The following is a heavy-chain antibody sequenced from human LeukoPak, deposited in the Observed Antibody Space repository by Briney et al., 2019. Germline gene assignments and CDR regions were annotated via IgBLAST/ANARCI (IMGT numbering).Heavy chain of an antibody. D-gene: IGHD6-13*01. J-gene: IGHJ4*02. Sequence: SETLSLTCTVSDGPITGYYWGWLPQPPGKGLEWIGHMLYSGNTKYNPSLKSRVTISVDTSKNHFSLKLNSVTAADTAVYYCTRGYSTSWTYYFDYWGQGALVTVSS. CDR2: MLYSGNT. CDR1: DGPITGYY. V-gene: IGHV4-59*01. CDR3: TRGYSTSWTYYFDY.